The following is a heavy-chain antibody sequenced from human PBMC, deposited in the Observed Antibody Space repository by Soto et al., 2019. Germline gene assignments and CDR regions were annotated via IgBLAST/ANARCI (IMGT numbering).Heavy chain of an antibody. CDR1: GDSISAYS. CDR3: GRKVNLGRWLHPLDF. J-gene: IGHJ4*02. D-gene: IGHD5-12*01. Sequence: QVQLQVSAPGLVKPSETLSLTCTVSGDSISAYSWSWVRQPPGKGLEWIGNIHYNGNTKYNPSLKSRAPMSVDTSKTHFSLKLILVPAGHTPKFFGGRKVNLGRWLHPLDFWAQGPRVTVSS. V-gene: IGHV4-59*01. CDR2: IHYNGNT.